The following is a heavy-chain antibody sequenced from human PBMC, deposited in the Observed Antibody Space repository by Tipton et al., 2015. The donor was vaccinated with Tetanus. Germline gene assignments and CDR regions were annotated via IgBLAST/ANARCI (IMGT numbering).Heavy chain of an antibody. CDR1: GFTFSSYA. J-gene: IGHJ4*02. Sequence: QLVQSGGGSVQRGGSLRLSCAASGFTFSSYAMSWVRQAPGKGLEWVSGISGSGGSTYYADSVKGRFTISRDNSKNTLYLQMNSLRAEDTAVYYCAKGGTIMIWNYYFDSWGQGTLVTVSS. CDR2: ISGSGGST. CDR3: AKGGTIMIWNYYFDS. V-gene: IGHV3-23*04. D-gene: IGHD3-16*01.